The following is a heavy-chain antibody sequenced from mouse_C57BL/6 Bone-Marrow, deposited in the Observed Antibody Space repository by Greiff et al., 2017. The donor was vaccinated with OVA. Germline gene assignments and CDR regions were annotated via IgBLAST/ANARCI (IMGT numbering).Heavy chain of an antibody. V-gene: IGHV1-81*01. Sequence: VKLQESGAELVRPGTSVKLSCKASGYTFTSYGISWVKQRTGQGLEWIGEIYPRSGNTYYNEKFKGKATLTADKSSSTAYMELRSLTSEDSAVYFCARWPSHYFDYWGQGTTLTVSS. J-gene: IGHJ2*01. CDR3: ARWPSHYFDY. CDR2: IYPRSGNT. CDR1: GYTFTSYG.